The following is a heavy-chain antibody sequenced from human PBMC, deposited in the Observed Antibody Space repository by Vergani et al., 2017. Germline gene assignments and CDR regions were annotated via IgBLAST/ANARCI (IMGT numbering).Heavy chain of an antibody. Sequence: QVQLVQSGAEVKQPGSSVKLSCKASGVTFSSYTISWVRQAPGQGLEWMGRIIPILGIANYAQKFQGRVTITADKSTITAYMELSSLRSEDTAVYYCARALPHGYFDDWGQGTLVTVSS. CDR2: IIPILGIA. CDR1: GVTFSSYT. J-gene: IGHJ4*02. CDR3: ARALPHGYFDD. V-gene: IGHV1-69*02.